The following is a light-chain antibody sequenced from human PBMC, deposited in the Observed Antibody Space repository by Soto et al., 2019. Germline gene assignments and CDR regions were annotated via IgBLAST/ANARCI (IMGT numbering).Light chain of an antibody. Sequence: QSALTQPASVSGSPEQSITISCTGTSSDVGGYKYVSWYQQLPGRAPKLIISEVSNRPSGVSDRFTGSKSGNTASLTISGLQTEDEADYYCCSYAGSYTWVFGGGTKLTVL. CDR3: CSYAGSYTWV. CDR1: SSDVGGYKY. V-gene: IGLV2-14*01. CDR2: EVS. J-gene: IGLJ3*02.